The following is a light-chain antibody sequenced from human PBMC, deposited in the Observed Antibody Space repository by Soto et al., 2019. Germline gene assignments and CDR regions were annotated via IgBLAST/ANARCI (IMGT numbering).Light chain of an antibody. Sequence: DIVMTQSPDSVAVSLGERATINCKSSQSVLLRSDNKNYLAWYQHKSGQPPKLLIYWASTRESGVPDRFSGSGSGTDFTLAISSLQAEDVAVYYCQEYLQWPPGMFGQGTTVDMK. CDR2: WAS. J-gene: IGKJ1*01. V-gene: IGKV4-1*01. CDR3: QEYLQWPPGM. CDR1: QSVLLRSDNKNY.